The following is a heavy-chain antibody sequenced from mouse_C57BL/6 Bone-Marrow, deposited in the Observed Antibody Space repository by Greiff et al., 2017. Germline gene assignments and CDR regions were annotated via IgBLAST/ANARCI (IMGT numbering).Heavy chain of an antibody. J-gene: IGHJ3*01. V-gene: IGHV1-54*01. CDR2: INPGSGGT. Sequence: QVQLKQSGAELVRPGTSVKVSCKASGYAFTNYLIEWVKQRPGQGLEWIGVINPGSGGTAYNQKFKGKAILTADKSSSTAYMELRSLTSEDSAVYYCTRWGGTTPLAYWGQGTLVTVSA. CDR3: TRWGGTTPLAY. CDR1: GYAFTNYL. D-gene: IGHD2-14*01.